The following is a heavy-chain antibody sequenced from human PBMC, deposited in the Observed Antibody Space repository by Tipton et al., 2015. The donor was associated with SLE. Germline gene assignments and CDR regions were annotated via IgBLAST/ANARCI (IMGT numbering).Heavy chain of an antibody. CDR3: AREFLNPVTTVHYYFDL. Sequence: TLSLTCTVSGGSISSSSYFWAWIRQPPGKGLEWIGTIYYSGTTYYNPSLKSRVTISIDTPQNQFSLKLSSVTAADTAVYYCAREFLNPVTTVHYYFDLWGRGTLVTVSS. D-gene: IGHD4-11*01. CDR1: GGSISSSSYF. J-gene: IGHJ2*01. CDR2: IYYSGTT. V-gene: IGHV4-39*07.